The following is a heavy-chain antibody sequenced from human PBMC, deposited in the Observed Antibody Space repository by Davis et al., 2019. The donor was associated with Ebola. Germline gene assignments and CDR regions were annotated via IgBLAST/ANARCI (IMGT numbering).Heavy chain of an antibody. V-gene: IGHV1-3*01. Sequence: ASVKVSCKASGYIFNRYPVHWVRQAPGQGLEWMGFINAANGDTGYSQKFRGRVTITRDTSAGTVYMEMSSLRSEDTAVYYCVRKDYYGAGIYYFDYWGQGTLVTVSS. CDR2: INAANGDT. J-gene: IGHJ4*02. D-gene: IGHD3-10*01. CDR3: VRKDYYGAGIYYFDY. CDR1: GYIFNRYP.